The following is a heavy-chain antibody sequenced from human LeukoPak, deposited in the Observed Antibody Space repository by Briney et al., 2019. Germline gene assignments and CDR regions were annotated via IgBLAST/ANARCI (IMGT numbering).Heavy chain of an antibody. CDR1: GYSSTTYW. J-gene: IGHJ4*02. CDR3: ARRDIAVAGTFDY. Sequence: GESLKISCKGSGYSSTTYWIGWVRQMPGKGLEWMGIIYPGDSDTRYSPSFQGQVTISADKSTSTAYLQWSSLKASDTAMYYCARRDIAVAGTFDYWGQGTLVTVSS. CDR2: IYPGDSDT. D-gene: IGHD6-19*01. V-gene: IGHV5-51*01.